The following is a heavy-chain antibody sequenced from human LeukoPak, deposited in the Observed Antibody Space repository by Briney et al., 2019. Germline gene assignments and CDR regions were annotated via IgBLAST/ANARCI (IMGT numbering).Heavy chain of an antibody. Sequence: GGSLRLSCAASGFTFSSYAMSWVRQAPGKGLEWVSAISGSGGSTYYADSVKGRFTISRGNSKNTLYLQMNSLRAEDTAVYYCAKQVGSGYYRYFDYWGQGTLVTVSS. CDR2: ISGSGGST. CDR1: GFTFSSYA. V-gene: IGHV3-23*01. D-gene: IGHD3-22*01. J-gene: IGHJ4*02. CDR3: AKQVGSGYYRYFDY.